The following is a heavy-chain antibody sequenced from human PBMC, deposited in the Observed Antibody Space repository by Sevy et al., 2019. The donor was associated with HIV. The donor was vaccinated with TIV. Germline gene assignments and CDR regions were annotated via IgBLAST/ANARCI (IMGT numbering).Heavy chain of an antibody. V-gene: IGHV3-53*01. D-gene: IGHD3-3*01. CDR1: GFTVSSNY. J-gene: IGHJ6*02. CDR3: ARDRGFWSGYDYYYYGMDV. CDR2: IYSGGST. Sequence: GGSLRLSCAASGFTVSSNYMSWVRQAPGKGLEWVSVIYSGGSTYYADSVKGRFTIPRDNSKNTLYLQMNSLRAEDTAVYYCARDRGFWSGYDYYYYGMDVWGQGTTVTVSS.